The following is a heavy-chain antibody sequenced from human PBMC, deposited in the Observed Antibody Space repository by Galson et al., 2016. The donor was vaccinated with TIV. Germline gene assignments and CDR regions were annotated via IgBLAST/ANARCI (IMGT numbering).Heavy chain of an antibody. V-gene: IGHV6-1*01. CDR2: TYYRSKWYN. J-gene: IGHJ4*02. D-gene: IGHD3-3*01. CDR3: ARADKIFGVVIHFDG. CDR1: GDSVSTNSAA. Sequence: CAISGDSVSTNSAAWNWIRQSPSRGLEWLGRTYYRSKWYNDYELSVKSRVSIIPDTSKNQFSLQLNSLTPEDTAVYYCARADKIFGVVIHFDGWGQGTLVTVSS.